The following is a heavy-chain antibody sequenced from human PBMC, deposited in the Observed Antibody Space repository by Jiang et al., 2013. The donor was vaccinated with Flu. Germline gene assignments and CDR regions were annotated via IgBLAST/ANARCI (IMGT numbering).Heavy chain of an antibody. CDR3: ASFLGELSEGINAFDI. J-gene: IGHJ3*02. Sequence: VQLVESGPGLVKPSGTLSLTCAVSGGSISSSNWWSWVRQPPGKGLEWIGEIYHSGSTNYNPSLKSRVTISVDKSKNQFSLKLSSVTAADTAVYYCASFLGELSEGINAFDIWGQGTMVTVSS. CDR2: IYHSGST. D-gene: IGHD1-26*01. CDR1: GGSISSSNW. V-gene: IGHV4-4*02.